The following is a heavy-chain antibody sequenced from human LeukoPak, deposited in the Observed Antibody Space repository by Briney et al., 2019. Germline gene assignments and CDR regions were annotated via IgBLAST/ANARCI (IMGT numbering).Heavy chain of an antibody. J-gene: IGHJ5*02. Sequence: PGGSLRLSCAASGFTFSSYAMSWVRQAPGKGLEWVSAISGSGGSTYYADSVKGRFTISRDNSKNTLYLQMNSLRAEDTAVYYCAKGEYSSSSGSSSWFDPWGQGTLVTVSS. CDR2: ISGSGGST. CDR1: GFTFSSYA. V-gene: IGHV3-23*01. D-gene: IGHD6-6*01. CDR3: AKGEYSSSSGSSSWFDP.